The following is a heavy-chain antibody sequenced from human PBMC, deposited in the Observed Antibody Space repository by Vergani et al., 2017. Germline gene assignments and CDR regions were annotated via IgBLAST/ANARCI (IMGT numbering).Heavy chain of an antibody. D-gene: IGHD2-2*02. CDR1: GGSISSGGYY. CDR3: ARWGYCSSTSCYTADYYYYYGMDV. Sequence: QVQLQESGPGLVKPSQTLSLTCTVSGGSISSGGYYWSWIRQHPGKGLEWIGYIYYSGSTYYNPSLKSRVTISVDTSKNQFSLKLSSVTAAATAVYYCARWGYCSSTSCYTADYYYYYGMDVWGQGTTVTVSS. V-gene: IGHV4-31*03. J-gene: IGHJ6*02. CDR2: IYYSGST.